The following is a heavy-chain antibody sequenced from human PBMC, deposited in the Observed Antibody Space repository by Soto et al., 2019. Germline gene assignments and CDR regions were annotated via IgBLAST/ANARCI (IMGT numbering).Heavy chain of an antibody. CDR3: ARDRKGCSGGSCYYYYGMDV. Sequence: SVKVSCKASGGTFSSYAISWVRQAPGQGLEWMGGIIPIFGTANYAQKFQGRVTITADESTSTAYMELSSLRSEDTAVYYCARDRKGCSGGSCYYYYGMDVWGQGTTVTVSS. D-gene: IGHD2-15*01. CDR2: IIPIFGTA. V-gene: IGHV1-69*13. J-gene: IGHJ6*02. CDR1: GGTFSSYA.